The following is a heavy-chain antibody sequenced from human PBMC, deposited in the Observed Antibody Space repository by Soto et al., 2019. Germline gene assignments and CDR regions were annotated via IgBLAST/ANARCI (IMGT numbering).Heavy chain of an antibody. CDR2: MNPNSGNT. Sequence: VASVKVSCKASGYTLTSYDINWVRQATGQGLEWMGWMNPNSGNTGYAQKFQGRVTMTRNTSISTAYMELSSLRSEDTAVYYCARITGTTLYYYYYMDVWGKGTTVTVSS. J-gene: IGHJ6*03. D-gene: IGHD1-7*01. CDR3: ARITGTTLYYYYYMDV. V-gene: IGHV1-8*01. CDR1: GYTLTSYD.